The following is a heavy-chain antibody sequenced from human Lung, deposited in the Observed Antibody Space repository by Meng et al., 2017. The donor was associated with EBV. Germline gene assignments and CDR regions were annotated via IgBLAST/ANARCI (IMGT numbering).Heavy chain of an antibody. CDR1: GYTCTTYG. V-gene: IGHV1-18*01. Sequence: QVLGGHSGDGVKRPGVSVEVSCKASGYTCTTYGTTWVRQDPGQGVEWMGWISTYNGKTDYAQKLQCRVTMTTDTSTSTAYMELRSLNSDDTAVYYCARLVYCGGACYSAFDYWGQGTLVTVSS. J-gene: IGHJ4*02. D-gene: IGHD2-21*02. CDR2: ISTYNGKT. CDR3: ARLVYCGGACYSAFDY.